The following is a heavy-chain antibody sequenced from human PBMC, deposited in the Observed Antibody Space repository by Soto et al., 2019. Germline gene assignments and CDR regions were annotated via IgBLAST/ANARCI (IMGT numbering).Heavy chain of an antibody. J-gene: IGHJ6*02. D-gene: IGHD4-17*01. CDR1: GGTFSSYA. Sequence: QVQLVQSGAEVKKPGSSVKVSCKASGGTFSSYAISWVRQAPGQGLEWMGGIIPIFGTANYAQKFQGRVTITADESTSTAYMELSSRRSAETAVYYCARESTVTGVAVSYYYGMDVWGQGTTVTVSS. CDR2: IIPIFGTA. CDR3: ARESTVTGVAVSYYYGMDV. V-gene: IGHV1-69*01.